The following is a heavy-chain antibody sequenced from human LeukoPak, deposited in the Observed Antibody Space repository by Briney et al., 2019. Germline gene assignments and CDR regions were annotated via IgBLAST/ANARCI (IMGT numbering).Heavy chain of an antibody. J-gene: IGHJ4*02. D-gene: IGHD1/OR15-1a*01. Sequence: GASVKVSCKASKYTFTNYDINWVRQATGRGLEWMGWMSPNSGNTGYAQKFQGRVTMTRDTSISTAYMELSSLRSDDTAVYYCAVQPSPNKKFDYWGQGTLVTVSS. CDR3: AVQPSPNKKFDY. CDR1: KYTFTNYD. V-gene: IGHV1-8*01. CDR2: MSPNSGNT.